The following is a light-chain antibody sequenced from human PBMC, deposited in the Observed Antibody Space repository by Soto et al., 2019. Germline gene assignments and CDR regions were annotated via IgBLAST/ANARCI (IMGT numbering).Light chain of an antibody. J-gene: IGKJ1*01. CDR2: GAS. V-gene: IGKV3-20*01. Sequence: EIVLTQSPGTLSLSPGERATLSCRASQSVSSSYLAWYQQKPGQAPRLLIYGASSRATGIPDRFSGRGSGTDVPLTISRLEPEDFAVYYFQQDGSSPQTFGQGTKVEIK. CDR1: QSVSSSY. CDR3: QQDGSSPQT.